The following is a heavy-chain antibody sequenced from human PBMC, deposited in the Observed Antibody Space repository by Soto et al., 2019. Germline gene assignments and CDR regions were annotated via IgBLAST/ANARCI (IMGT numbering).Heavy chain of an antibody. CDR1: GYTFINYY. V-gene: IGHV1-46*01. Sequence: GASVKVSCKASGYTFINYYMHWVRQAPGQGLEWMGWINPNSGGTSYAQKFQGRVTMTRDTSTSTVYMELSSLRSEDTAVYYCARETRSSGWYYIDYWGQGTLVTVSS. CDR3: ARETRSSGWYYIDY. J-gene: IGHJ4*02. D-gene: IGHD6-19*01. CDR2: INPNSGGT.